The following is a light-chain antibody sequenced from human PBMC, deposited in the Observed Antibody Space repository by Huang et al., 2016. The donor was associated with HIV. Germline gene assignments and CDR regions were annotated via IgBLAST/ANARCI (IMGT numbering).Light chain of an antibody. Sequence: EIVMTQSPATLSVSPGKRATLSCRASQSVSNNLAWYQQIPGQAPRLLNYGATTRATGNPARFSGSGSRTEFTLTISSLQSEDFAVYYCQQYNNWPLTFGQGTKVEIK. V-gene: IGKV3-15*01. CDR3: QQYNNWPLT. CDR1: QSVSNN. CDR2: GAT. J-gene: IGKJ1*01.